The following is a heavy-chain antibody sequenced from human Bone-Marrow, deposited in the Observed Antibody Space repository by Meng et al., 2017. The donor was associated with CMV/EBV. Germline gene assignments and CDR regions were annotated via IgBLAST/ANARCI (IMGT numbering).Heavy chain of an antibody. V-gene: IGHV3-7*01. CDR2: INPGGTDR. J-gene: IGHJ4*02. CDR1: GFTFSSYW. Sequence: GESLKISCAASGFTFSSYWMHWVRQAPGKGLEWVANINPGGTDRNYVDSVKGRFTISRDTTDDSVYLEMNRMRVEDTAVYYCAREPNSFDFWGRGTLVTVSS. CDR3: AREPNSFDF.